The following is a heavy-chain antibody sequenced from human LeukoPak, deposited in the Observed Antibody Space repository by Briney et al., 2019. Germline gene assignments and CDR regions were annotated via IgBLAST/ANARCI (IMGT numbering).Heavy chain of an antibody. D-gene: IGHD3-10*01. V-gene: IGHV3-23*01. Sequence: PGGSLRLSCAASGFTFSSYAMSWVRQALGKGLEWVSTISGSGGSRYYADSVKGRFTLSRDNSKNTLYLQMNSLRAEDTAVYYCARDSYYGSGSYYSYDWFDPWGQGTLVTVSS. CDR3: ARDSYYGSGSYYSYDWFDP. CDR2: ISGSGGSR. J-gene: IGHJ5*02. CDR1: GFTFSSYA.